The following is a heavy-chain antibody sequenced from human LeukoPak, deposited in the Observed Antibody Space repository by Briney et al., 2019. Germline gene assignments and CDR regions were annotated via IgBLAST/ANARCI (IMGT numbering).Heavy chain of an antibody. Sequence: PSETLSLTCTVSGGSISSYYWSWIRQPAGKGLEWIGRIYTSGSTNYNPSLKSRVTMSVDTSKNQFSLKLSSVTAADTAVYYCARVMLGYSSSRYYYYMDVWGKGTTVTISS. CDR1: GGSISSYY. V-gene: IGHV4-4*07. D-gene: IGHD6-13*01. CDR3: ARVMLGYSSSRYYYYMDV. J-gene: IGHJ6*03. CDR2: IYTSGST.